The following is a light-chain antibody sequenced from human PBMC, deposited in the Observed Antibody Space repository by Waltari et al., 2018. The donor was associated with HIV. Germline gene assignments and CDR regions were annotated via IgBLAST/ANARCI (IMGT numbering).Light chain of an antibody. V-gene: IGLV1-44*01. CDR3: AAWDDSLNGWV. Sequence: QSVLTQPPSASGTPGQRVTISCSGSSSNIGSNTVNWYQQLPGTAPKLRIYSNNQRPSGVPDRVSGSKSGTSASLAISGLQSEDEADYYCAAWDDSLNGWVFGGGTKLTVL. CDR2: SNN. CDR1: SSNIGSNT. J-gene: IGLJ3*02.